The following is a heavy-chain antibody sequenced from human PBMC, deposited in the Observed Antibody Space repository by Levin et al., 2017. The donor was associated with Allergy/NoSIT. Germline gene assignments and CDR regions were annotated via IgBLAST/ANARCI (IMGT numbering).Heavy chain of an antibody. V-gene: IGHV3-15*01. Sequence: GGSLRLSCAASGFTFSNVWMSWVRQAPGKGLEWVGRIKSKTDGGTTDYAAPVKGRFTISRDDSKNTLYLQMNSLKSEDTAVYYCSAIVAAIRGGPWGRGTLVTVSS. D-gene: IGHD5-12*01. CDR2: IKSKTDGGTT. J-gene: IGHJ5*02. CDR1: GFTFSNVW. CDR3: SAIVAAIRGGP.